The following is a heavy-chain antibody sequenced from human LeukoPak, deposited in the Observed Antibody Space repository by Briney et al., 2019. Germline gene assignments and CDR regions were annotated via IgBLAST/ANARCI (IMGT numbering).Heavy chain of an antibody. J-gene: IGHJ4*02. Sequence: GGSLKLSCAASGFTVSSNYMNWVRQAPGKGLEWVSVIYSDGNTYYADSVKGRFSISRDNSKNTLYLQMNSLRAEDTAVYYCARGGISWGQGTLVTVSS. CDR1: GFTVSSNY. D-gene: IGHD6-13*01. CDR3: ARGGIS. V-gene: IGHV3-53*01. CDR2: IYSDGNT.